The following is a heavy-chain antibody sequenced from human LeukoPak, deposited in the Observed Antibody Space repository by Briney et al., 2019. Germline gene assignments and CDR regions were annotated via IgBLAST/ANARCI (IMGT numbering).Heavy chain of an antibody. CDR1: GGSISSYY. D-gene: IGHD2-15*01. CDR2: IYTSGST. Sequence: SGTLSLTCTVSGGSISSYYWSWIRQPAGKGLEWIGRIYTSGSTNYNPSLKSRVTMSVDTSKNQFSLKLSSVTAADTAVYYCATRNFYCSGGSCSTTDAFDNWGQGTMVTVSS. J-gene: IGHJ3*02. CDR3: ATRNFYCSGGSCSTTDAFDN. V-gene: IGHV4-4*07.